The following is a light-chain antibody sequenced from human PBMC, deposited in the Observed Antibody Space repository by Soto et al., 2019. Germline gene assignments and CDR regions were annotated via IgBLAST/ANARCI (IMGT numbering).Light chain of an antibody. CDR1: QSVRDSY. Sequence: EIVLTQSPGTLSLSPGERATLSCRASQSVRDSYLAWYQQKPGQAPRLLVYGASSRATGIPDRFSGSGSGTDFTLTISRLEPEDFAVYYCQQYGSSPLTFGGGTKVEIK. V-gene: IGKV3-20*01. CDR2: GAS. J-gene: IGKJ4*01. CDR3: QQYGSSPLT.